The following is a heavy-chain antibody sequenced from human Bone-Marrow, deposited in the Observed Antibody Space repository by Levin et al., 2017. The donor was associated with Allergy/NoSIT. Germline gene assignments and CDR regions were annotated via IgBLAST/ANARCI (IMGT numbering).Heavy chain of an antibody. CDR2: IRPNSVRT. CDR1: GFTFANHA. V-gene: IGHV3-23*01. J-gene: IGHJ4*02. CDR3: ARGQGASGWYTVDC. D-gene: IGHD6-13*01. Sequence: GGSLRLSCAASGFTFANHAMTWVRHAPGKGLEWVSTIRPNSVRTYFADSVKGRFTVSRDDSMNMMYLQMNSLRVDDAAVYYCARGQGASGWYTVDCWGQGTLVTVSS.